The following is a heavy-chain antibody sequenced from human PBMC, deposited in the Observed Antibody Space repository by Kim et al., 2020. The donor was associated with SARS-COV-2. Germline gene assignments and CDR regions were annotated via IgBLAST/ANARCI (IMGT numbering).Heavy chain of an antibody. CDR3: VRGGYSYGSPLYYFDY. V-gene: IGHV4-39*07. Sequence: SETLSLTCTVSGGSISSSSYYWGWIRQPPGKGLEWIGSIYYSGSTYYNPSLKSRVTISVDTSKNQFSLKLSSVTAADTAVYYCVRGGYSYGSPLYYFDYWGQGTLVTVSS. CDR2: IYYSGST. CDR1: GGSISSSSYY. D-gene: IGHD5-18*01. J-gene: IGHJ4*02.